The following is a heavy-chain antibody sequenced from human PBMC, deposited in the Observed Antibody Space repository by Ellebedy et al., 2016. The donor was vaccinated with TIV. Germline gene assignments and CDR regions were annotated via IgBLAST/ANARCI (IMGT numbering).Heavy chain of an antibody. CDR1: GFTFNSYA. CDR3: AKDPGGGYYDSSGYYDY. D-gene: IGHD3-22*01. CDR2: ISGSGGST. J-gene: IGHJ4*02. Sequence: GESLKISXAGSGFTFNSYAMSWVRQAPGKGLEWVSAISGSGGSTYYADSVQGRFTISRDNSKNTLYLQMNSLRAEDTAVYYCAKDPGGGYYDSSGYYDYWGQGTLVTVSS. V-gene: IGHV3-23*01.